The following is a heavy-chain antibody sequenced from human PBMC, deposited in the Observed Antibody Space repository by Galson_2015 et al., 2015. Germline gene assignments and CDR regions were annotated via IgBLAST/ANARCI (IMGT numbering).Heavy chain of an antibody. CDR1: GDSVSSGYY. Sequence: SETLSLTCAVSGDSVSSGYYWGWVRQPPGKGLEWIGTIYHTGGTNYNPSLKTRVTISIDTSKNQFSLKLSSVTAADTAIYYCARTSHDTSTYLPFVYWGHGTLVTVSS. CDR3: ARTSHDTSTYLPFVY. CDR2: IYHTGGT. V-gene: IGHV4-38-2*01. J-gene: IGHJ4*01. D-gene: IGHD3-22*01.